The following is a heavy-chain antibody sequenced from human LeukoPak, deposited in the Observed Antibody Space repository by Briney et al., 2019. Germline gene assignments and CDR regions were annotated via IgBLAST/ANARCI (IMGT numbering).Heavy chain of an antibody. CDR2: ISYDGSNK. V-gene: IGHV3-30*18. J-gene: IGHJ4*02. Sequence: PGGSLRLSCAASGFTFSSYGMHWARQAPGKGLEWVAVISYDGSNKYYADSVKGRFTISRDNSKNTLYLQMNSLRAEDTAVYYCAKDRGSDLYYFDYWGQGTLVTVSS. CDR3: AKDRGSDLYYFDY. D-gene: IGHD3-10*01. CDR1: GFTFSSYG.